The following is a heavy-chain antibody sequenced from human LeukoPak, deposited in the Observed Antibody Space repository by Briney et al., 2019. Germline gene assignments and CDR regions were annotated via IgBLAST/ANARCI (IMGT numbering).Heavy chain of an antibody. CDR2: IKQDGSEK. J-gene: IGHJ4*02. D-gene: IGHD3-3*01. CDR1: GFTFSSYW. CDR3: ARESLHDFWSGYYDFDY. V-gene: IGHV3-7*01. Sequence: SGGSLRLSCAASGFTFSSYWMSWVRQAPGKGLEWVANIKQDGSEKYYVDSVKGRFTISRDNAKNSLYLQMNSLRAEDTAVYYCARESLHDFWSGYYDFDYWGQGTLVTVSS.